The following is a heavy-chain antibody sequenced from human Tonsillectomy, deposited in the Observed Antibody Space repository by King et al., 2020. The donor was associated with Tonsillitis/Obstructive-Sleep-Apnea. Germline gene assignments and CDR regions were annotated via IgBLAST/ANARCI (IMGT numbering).Heavy chain of an antibody. CDR3: ARPLATAGTQDWYFDV. D-gene: IGHD6-13*01. CDR1: GYSFTNYW. J-gene: IGHJ2*01. CDR2: IYPGDSDT. V-gene: IGHV5-51*01. Sequence: QLVQSGAEVKKPGASLKISCKGSGYSFTNYWIGWVRQMPGKGPEWMGIIYPGDSDTRYNPSFQGQVTISADKSINTAYLQWSSLKASDTAMYYCARPLATAGTQDWYFDVWGRGTLVTVSS.